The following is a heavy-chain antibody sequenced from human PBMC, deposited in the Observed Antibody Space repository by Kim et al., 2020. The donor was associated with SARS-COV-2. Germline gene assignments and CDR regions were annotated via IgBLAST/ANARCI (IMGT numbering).Heavy chain of an antibody. D-gene: IGHD2-2*01. J-gene: IGHJ4*02. Sequence: SETLSLTCTVSGGSISSSSYYWGWIRQPPGKGLEWIGSIYYSGSTYYNPSLKSRVTISVDTSKNQFSLKLSSVTAADTAVYYCARPRYCSSTSCYRHFDYWGQGTLVTVSS. CDR2: IYYSGST. CDR3: ARPRYCSSTSCYRHFDY. V-gene: IGHV4-39*01. CDR1: GGSISSSSYY.